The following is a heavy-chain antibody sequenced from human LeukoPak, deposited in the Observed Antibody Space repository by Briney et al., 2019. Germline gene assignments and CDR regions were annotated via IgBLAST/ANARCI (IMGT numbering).Heavy chain of an antibody. J-gene: IGHJ4*02. D-gene: IGHD1-26*01. CDR2: IYHSGST. CDR1: GGSISSGGYS. Sequence: SQTLSLTCAVSGGSISSGGYSWSWIRQPPGKGLEWIGYIYHSGSTYYNPSLKSRVTISVDTSKNQFSLKLSSVTAADTAVYYCARGKSELNFDYWGQGTLVTVSS. V-gene: IGHV4-30-2*05. CDR3: ARGKSELNFDY.